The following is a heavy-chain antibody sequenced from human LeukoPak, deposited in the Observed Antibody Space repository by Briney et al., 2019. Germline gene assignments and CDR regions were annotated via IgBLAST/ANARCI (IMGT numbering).Heavy chain of an antibody. J-gene: IGHJ4*02. Sequence: ASVKVSCKASGYTFTDYYMHWVRQAPGQGLEWMAWINPNSGGTNYAQKFQGRVTMTRDTSSSTAYMELSRLRSDDTAVYYCARASYYYDSSGYPGYYFDYWGQGTLVTVSS. CDR1: GYTFTDYY. V-gene: IGHV1-2*02. CDR3: ARASYYYDSSGYPGYYFDY. CDR2: INPNSGGT. D-gene: IGHD3-22*01.